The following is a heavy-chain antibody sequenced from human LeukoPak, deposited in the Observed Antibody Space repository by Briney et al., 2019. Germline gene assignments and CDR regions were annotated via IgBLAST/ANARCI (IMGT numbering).Heavy chain of an antibody. CDR2: INHSGST. J-gene: IGHJ3*02. D-gene: IGHD2-15*01. CDR3: ARGAGGGGYGAFDI. CDR1: GGSFSGYY. Sequence: SETLSLTCAVYGGSFSGYYWSWIRQPPGKGLEWIGEINHSGSTNYNPSLKSRVIISVDTSKNQFSLKLSSVTAADTAVYYCARGAGGGGYGAFDIWGQGTMVTVSS. V-gene: IGHV4-34*01.